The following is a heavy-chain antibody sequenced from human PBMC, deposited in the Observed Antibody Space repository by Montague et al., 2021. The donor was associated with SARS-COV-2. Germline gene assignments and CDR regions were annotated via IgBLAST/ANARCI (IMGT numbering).Heavy chain of an antibody. V-gene: IGHV4-59*01. J-gene: IGHJ6*02. Sequence: SETLSLTCTVSGGSISSYYWSWIRQPPGKGLEWIGYIYYSGSTNYNPSLKSRATISVDTSKNQFSLKLSSVTAADTAVYYCARDPWRITIFGVVTRYGMDVWGQGTTVTVSS. CDR3: ARDPWRITIFGVVTRYGMDV. CDR1: GGSISSYY. CDR2: IYYSGST. D-gene: IGHD3-3*01.